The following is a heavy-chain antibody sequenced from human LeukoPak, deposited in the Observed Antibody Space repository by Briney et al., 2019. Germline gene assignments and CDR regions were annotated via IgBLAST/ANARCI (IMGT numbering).Heavy chain of an antibody. D-gene: IGHD3/OR15-3a*01. CDR1: GGPISNHY. CDR3: AKSHFWTGYPSDY. CDR2: VYNSGST. J-gene: IGHJ4*02. Sequence: PSETLSLTCTVSGGPISNHYWNWIWQPPGKGLEWIGHVYNSGSTNYNPSLKSRVTISVDTSKNQFSLKLSSVTAADTAVYYCAKSHFWTGYPSDYWGQGTLVTVSS. V-gene: IGHV4-59*11.